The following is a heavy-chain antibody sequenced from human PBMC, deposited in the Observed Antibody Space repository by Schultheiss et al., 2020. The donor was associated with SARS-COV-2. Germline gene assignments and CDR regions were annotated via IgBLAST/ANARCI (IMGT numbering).Heavy chain of an antibody. J-gene: IGHJ6*02. D-gene: IGHD2-2*02. CDR1: GFTFSSYS. Sequence: GGSLRLSCAASGFTFSSYSMNWVRQAPGKGLEWVAVISYDGSNKYYADSVKGRFTISRDNSKNTLYLQMNSLRAEDTAVYYCARDPSRYCSSTSCYTDGMDVWGQGTTVTVSS. V-gene: IGHV3-30*03. CDR3: ARDPSRYCSSTSCYTDGMDV. CDR2: ISYDGSNK.